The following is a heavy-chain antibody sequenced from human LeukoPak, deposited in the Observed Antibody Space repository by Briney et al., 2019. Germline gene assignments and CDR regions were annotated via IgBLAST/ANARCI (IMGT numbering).Heavy chain of an antibody. CDR3: AKDPTTTVVTPYFDY. V-gene: IGHV3-30*18. CDR2: ISCDGSNK. CDR1: GFTFSSYG. Sequence: GGSLRLSCAASGFTFSSYGMHWVRQAPGKGLEWVAVISCDGSNKYYADSVKGRFTISRDNSKNTLYLQMNSLRAEDTAVYYRAKDPTTTVVTPYFDYWGQGTLVTVSS. J-gene: IGHJ4*02. D-gene: IGHD4-23*01.